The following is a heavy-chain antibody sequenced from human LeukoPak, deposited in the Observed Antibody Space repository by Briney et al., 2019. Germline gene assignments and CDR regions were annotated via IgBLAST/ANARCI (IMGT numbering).Heavy chain of an antibody. Sequence: PGRPLSLSCVASGFTFTAYAMHWVRQAPGKGLEWVAVAPHEGGDNYYADSVKGRFTISRDNGKNSLYLQMNSLRTEDTAVYFCVTGGDFYDAHWGQGTLVTVSS. J-gene: IGHJ4*02. D-gene: IGHD2-21*01. CDR1: GFTFTAYA. V-gene: IGHV3-30*01. CDR3: VTGGDFYDAH. CDR2: APHEGGDN.